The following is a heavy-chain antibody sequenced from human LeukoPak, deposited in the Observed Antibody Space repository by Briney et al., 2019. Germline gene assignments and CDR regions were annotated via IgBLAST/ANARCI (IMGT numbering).Heavy chain of an antibody. V-gene: IGHV4-31*03. Sequence: SQTLSLTCTVSGGSISSGGYYWSWIRQHPGKGLEWIGYIYYSGSTYYNPSLKSRVTISVDTSKNQFSLKLSSVTAADTAVYYCARAVKWHSSRRTGRGSFDPWDQGTLVTVSS. J-gene: IGHJ5*02. CDR2: IYYSGST. D-gene: IGHD6-13*01. CDR3: ARAVKWHSSRRTGRGSFDP. CDR1: GGSISSGGYY.